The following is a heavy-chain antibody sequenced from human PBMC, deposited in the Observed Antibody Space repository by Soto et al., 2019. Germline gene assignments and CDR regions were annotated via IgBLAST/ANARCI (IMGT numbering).Heavy chain of an antibody. V-gene: IGHV1-8*01. J-gene: IGHJ4*02. D-gene: IGHD1-26*01. Sequence: AASVKVSCKASGYSFTNNDVTWVRQATGQGLEWMGWMNPGSGDTGYAQKFQGRVTMTRDISIATAYMELNSLRDEDTAVYYCARGEPDRTIDCWGQGTLVTVSS. CDR1: GYSFTNND. CDR2: MNPGSGDT. CDR3: ARGEPDRTIDC.